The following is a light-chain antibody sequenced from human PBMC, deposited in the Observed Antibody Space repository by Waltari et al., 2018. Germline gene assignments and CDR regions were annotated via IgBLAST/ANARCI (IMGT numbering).Light chain of an antibody. J-gene: IGKJ4*01. CDR1: QSISNW. CDR2: KAS. Sequence: DIQMTQSPSSLSASVGDRFTITCRASQSISNWLAWYQQKPGKAPKLLIYKASTLESGVPSRFSGRGSGTEFTRTISSLQPDDIATYYCQQYNSYTLLSFSGATKVEIK. V-gene: IGKV1-5*03. CDR3: QQYNSYTLLS.